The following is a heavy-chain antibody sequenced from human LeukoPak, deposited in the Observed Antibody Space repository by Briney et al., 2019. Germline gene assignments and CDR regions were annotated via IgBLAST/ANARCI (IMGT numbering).Heavy chain of an antibody. Sequence: GGSLRLSCAASGFTFSSYSMNWVRQAPGKGLEWVSSISSSSSYIYYADSVKGRFTISRDNAKNSLYLQMNSLRAEDTAVYYCARSDDSSGYYQHAFDIWGQGTMVTVSS. V-gene: IGHV3-21*01. CDR2: ISSSSSYI. J-gene: IGHJ3*02. CDR1: GFTFSSYS. CDR3: ARSDDSSGYYQHAFDI. D-gene: IGHD3-22*01.